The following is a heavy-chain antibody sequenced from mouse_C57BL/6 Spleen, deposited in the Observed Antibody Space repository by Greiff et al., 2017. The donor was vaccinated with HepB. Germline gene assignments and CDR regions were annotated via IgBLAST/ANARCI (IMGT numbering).Heavy chain of an antibody. CDR3: ARAYYSNHWYFDV. D-gene: IGHD2-5*01. Sequence: EVQLQQSGGGLVKPGGSLKLSCAASGFTFSDYGMHWVRQAPEKGLEWVAYISSGSSTIYYADTVKGRFTISRDNAKNTLFLQMTSLRSEDTAMYYCARAYYSNHWYFDVWGTGTTVTVSS. J-gene: IGHJ1*03. CDR2: ISSGSSTI. CDR1: GFTFSDYG. V-gene: IGHV5-17*01.